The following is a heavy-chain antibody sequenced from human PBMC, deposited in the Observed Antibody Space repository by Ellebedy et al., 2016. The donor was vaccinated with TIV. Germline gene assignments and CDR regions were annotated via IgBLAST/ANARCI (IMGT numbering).Heavy chain of an antibody. J-gene: IGHJ4*02. Sequence: GESLKISCAAPGFNFSNYAMGWVRQAPGKGLHWVSFISPTGGNTNYADSVKGRFTLSRDNSKNTVYLQMNSLRAEDTAVYYCARYGNLGYWGQGTLVTVSS. CDR1: GFNFSNYA. V-gene: IGHV3-23*01. CDR3: ARYGNLGY. D-gene: IGHD1-1*01. CDR2: ISPTGGNT.